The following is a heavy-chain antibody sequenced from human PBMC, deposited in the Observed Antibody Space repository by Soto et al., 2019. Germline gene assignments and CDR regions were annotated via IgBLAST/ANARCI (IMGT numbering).Heavy chain of an antibody. CDR3: AREGRHFEY. J-gene: IGHJ4*02. V-gene: IGHV1-69*06. CDR2: INPIFGTP. CDR1: GGTFSSYA. Sequence: GASVKVSCKASGGTFSSYAISWVRQAPGQGLEWMGGINPIFGTPHYAQKYQGRVTITADTFTNTAYMELTRLTSDDTAVYFCAREGRHFEYWGQGTLVTVSS.